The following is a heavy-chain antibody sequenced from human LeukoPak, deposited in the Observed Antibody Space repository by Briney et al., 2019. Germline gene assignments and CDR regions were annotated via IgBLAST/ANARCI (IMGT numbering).Heavy chain of an antibody. CDR2: ISSDGTNK. J-gene: IGHJ2*01. D-gene: IGHD2-15*01. V-gene: IGHV3-30*01. Sequence: GRSLRLSCTASGFDFFSFAMHWVRQAPGKGLEWVAFISSDGTNKYYADSVKGRFTISRDNSKNTLYLQTNSLRAEDTAVYYCAREDSPYFDLWGRGTLVTFSS. CDR1: GFDFFSFA. CDR3: AREDSPYFDL.